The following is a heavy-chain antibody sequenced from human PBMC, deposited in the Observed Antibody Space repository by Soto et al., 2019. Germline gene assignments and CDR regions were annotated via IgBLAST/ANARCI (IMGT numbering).Heavy chain of an antibody. CDR2: IHYSGIT. CDR3: ARWGKYYDDTGYYWGDS. V-gene: IGHV4-39*01. Sequence: QLQLQESGPGLVKPSETLSLTCTVSGGSISSDNYYWAWIRQPPGKGLEWSGSIHYSGITYYNPSLSSRVAISVYMSKNQFSLRLVSVTAADTAVYYCARWGKYYDDTGYYWGDSWGQGTLVTVSS. J-gene: IGHJ4*02. D-gene: IGHD3-22*01. CDR1: GGSISSDNYY.